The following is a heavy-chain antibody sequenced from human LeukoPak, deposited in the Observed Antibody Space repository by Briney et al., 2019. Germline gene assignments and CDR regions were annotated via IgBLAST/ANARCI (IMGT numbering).Heavy chain of an antibody. J-gene: IGHJ4*02. CDR1: GGSISSSNW. CDR2: IYLRGNT. CDR3: ARGTIATVTDS. V-gene: IGHV4-4*02. D-gene: IGHD4-17*01. Sequence: PSGTLSLTCAISGGSISSSNWWTWVRQPPGKGLEWVGEIYLRGNTNYNPSLESRVTISVDESKTQLSLRLESVTAADTAVYYCARGTIATVTDSWGPGTLVTVSS.